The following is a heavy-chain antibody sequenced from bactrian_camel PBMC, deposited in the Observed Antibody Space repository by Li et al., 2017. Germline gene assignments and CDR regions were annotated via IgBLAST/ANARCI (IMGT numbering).Heavy chain of an antibody. V-gene: IGHV3S25*01. CDR1: EYTASTNC. CDR2: MYQGGAKT. D-gene: IGHD4*01. CDR3: AYGTTIATLFVPSSSTY. Sequence: QLVESGGGSVQAGGSLKLSCEFSEYTASTNCMTWFRQAPGKEREGVAAMYQGGAKTYYADSVKGRFTISRDTAKNTVSLLMNSLKPEDTAMYYCAYGTTIATLFVPSSSTYWDQGTQVTVS. J-gene: IGHJ4*01.